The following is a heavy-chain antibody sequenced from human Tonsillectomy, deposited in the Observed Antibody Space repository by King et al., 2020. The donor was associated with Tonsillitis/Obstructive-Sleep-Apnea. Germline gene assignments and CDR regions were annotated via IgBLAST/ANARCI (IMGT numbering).Heavy chain of an antibody. Sequence: VQLVESGAEVVRPGESLKISCKGSGYSFTSYWIGWVRQMSGKGLEWMGSIYPGDSDTRYSSSFQGQVTISAANSISTAYLQWSTLKASDTAIYYCARSYHSWEYFDYWGQGTLVTVSS. V-gene: IGHV5-51*01. D-gene: IGHD1-26*01. CDR1: GYSFTSYW. CDR2: IYPGDSDT. CDR3: ARSYHSWEYFDY. J-gene: IGHJ4*02.